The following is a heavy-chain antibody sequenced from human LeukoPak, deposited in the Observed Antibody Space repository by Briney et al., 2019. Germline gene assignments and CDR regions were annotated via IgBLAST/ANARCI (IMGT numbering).Heavy chain of an antibody. CDR3: ARDKTSTWEYNWFDP. D-gene: IGHD1-26*01. CDR2: IYYSGST. CDR1: GGSISSSSYY. V-gene: IGHV4-39*07. Sequence: SSETLSLTCTVSGGSISSSSYYWGWIRQPPGKGLEWIGSIYYSGSTYYNPSLKSRVTLSVGTSKNQFSLKLSSVTAADTAVYYCARDKTSTWEYNWFDPWGQGTLVTVSS. J-gene: IGHJ5*02.